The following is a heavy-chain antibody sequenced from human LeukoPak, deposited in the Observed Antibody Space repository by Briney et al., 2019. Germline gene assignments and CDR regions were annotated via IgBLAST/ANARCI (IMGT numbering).Heavy chain of an antibody. V-gene: IGHV3-30-3*01. J-gene: IGHJ5*02. CDR1: GFTFSSYA. CDR3: ARVTYYYGSADNWFDP. Sequence: AGRSLRLSCAASGFTFSSYAMHWVRQAPGKGLEWVAVISYDGSNKYYADSVKGRFTISRDNSKNTLYLQMNSLRAEDTAVYYCARVTYYYGSADNWFDPWGQGTLVTVSS. CDR2: ISYDGSNK. D-gene: IGHD3-10*01.